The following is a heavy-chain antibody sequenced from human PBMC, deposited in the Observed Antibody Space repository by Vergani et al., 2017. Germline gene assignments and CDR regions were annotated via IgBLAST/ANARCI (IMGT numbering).Heavy chain of an antibody. Sequence: EVQLVESGGGLVKPGGSLRLSCAASGFTFSSYSMNWVRQAPGKGLEWVSSISSSSSYIYYADSVKGRFTISRDNAKNSLYLQMNSLRAEDTAVYYCARDCSGGSCYSYYYYYYGMDVWGQGTTVTVSS. CDR1: GFTFSSYS. V-gene: IGHV3-21*01. J-gene: IGHJ6*02. CDR3: ARDCSGGSCYSYYYYYYGMDV. D-gene: IGHD2-15*01. CDR2: ISSSSSYI.